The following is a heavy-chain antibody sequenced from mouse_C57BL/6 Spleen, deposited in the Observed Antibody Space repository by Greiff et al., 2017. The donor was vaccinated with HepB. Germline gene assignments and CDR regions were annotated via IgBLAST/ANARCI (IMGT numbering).Heavy chain of an antibody. Sequence: QVQLQQPGAELVRPGSSVKLSCKASGYTFTSYWMDWVKQRPGQGLEWIGNIYPSDSETHYNQKFKDKATLTVDKSSSTAYMQLSSLTSEDSAVYYCARDGGERFAYWGQGTLVTVSA. CDR2: IYPSDSET. V-gene: IGHV1-61*01. CDR1: GYTFTSYW. CDR3: ARDGGERFAY. J-gene: IGHJ3*01.